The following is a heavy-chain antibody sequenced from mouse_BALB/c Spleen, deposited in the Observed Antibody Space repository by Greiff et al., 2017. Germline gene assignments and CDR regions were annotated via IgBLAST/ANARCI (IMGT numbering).Heavy chain of an antibody. J-gene: IGHJ2*01. CDR3: NSGGDIDAGYYALDY. CDR2: IDPEHGDT. Sequence: EVQLQQSGAELVRSGASVKLSCTASGFNIKDYYMNWVKQRPEQGLEWIGWIDPEHGDTEYAPKFQGKATMTADTSSNTAYLQLSSLTSEDTAVYDYNSGGDIDAGYYALDYWGQGTTLTVSS. CDR1: GFNIKDYY. V-gene: IGHV14-4*02. D-gene: IGHD2-3*01.